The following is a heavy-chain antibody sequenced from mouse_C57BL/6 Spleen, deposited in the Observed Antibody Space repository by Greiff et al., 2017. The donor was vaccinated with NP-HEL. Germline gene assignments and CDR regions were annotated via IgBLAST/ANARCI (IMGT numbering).Heavy chain of an antibody. CDR2: IDPSDSYT. J-gene: IGHJ4*01. D-gene: IGHD1-2*01. Sequence: VQLQQPGAELVRPGTSVKLSCKASGYTFTSYWMHWVKQRPGQGLEWIGVIDPSDSYTNYNQKFKGKATLTVDTSSSTAYMQLSSLTSEDSAVYYCATSTAYAMDYWGQGTSGTVSS. CDR1: GYTFTSYW. V-gene: IGHV1-59*01. CDR3: ATSTAYAMDY.